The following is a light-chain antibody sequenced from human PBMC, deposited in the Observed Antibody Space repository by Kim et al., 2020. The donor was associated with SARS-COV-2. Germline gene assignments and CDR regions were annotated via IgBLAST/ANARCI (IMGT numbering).Light chain of an antibody. J-gene: IGLJ2*01. V-gene: IGLV2-23*02. CDR2: EVS. CDR3: CSYAGSSTLEV. CDR1: SSDVGSYNL. Sequence: SIPIPCTGTSSDVGSYNLVSWYQQHPGKAPKLMIYEVSKRPSGVSNRFSGSKSGNTASLTISGLQAEDEADYYCCSYAGSSTLEVFGGGTQLTVL.